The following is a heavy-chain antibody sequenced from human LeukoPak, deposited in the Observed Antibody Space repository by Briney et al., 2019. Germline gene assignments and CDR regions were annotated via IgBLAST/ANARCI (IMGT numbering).Heavy chain of an antibody. V-gene: IGHV4-61*02. CDR3: ARDGVPYSSSWTDAFDI. CDR2: IYTSGST. J-gene: IGHJ3*02. CDR1: GYSINSGYY. Sequence: SETLSLTCTVSGYSINSGYYWSWIRQPAGKGLEWIGRIYTSGSTNYNPSLKSRVTISVDTSKNQFSLKLSSVTAADTAVYYCARDGVPYSSSWTDAFDIWGQGTMVTVSS. D-gene: IGHD6-13*01.